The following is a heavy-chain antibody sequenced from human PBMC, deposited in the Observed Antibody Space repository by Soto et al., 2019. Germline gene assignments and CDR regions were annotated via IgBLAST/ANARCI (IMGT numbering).Heavy chain of an antibody. CDR2: ISGPGGDT. V-gene: IGHV1-18*01. Sequence: ASVKVSCKASGYSFTTYGISWVRQAPGQGLEWMGWISGPGGDTNSAQKLQGRATLTTDTSTNTAYMDLRSLRFDDTAVYYCARIGPPWGDNYHYYGMDVWGQGTTVTVSS. CDR1: GYSFTTYG. D-gene: IGHD2-21*01. J-gene: IGHJ6*02. CDR3: ARIGPPWGDNYHYYGMDV.